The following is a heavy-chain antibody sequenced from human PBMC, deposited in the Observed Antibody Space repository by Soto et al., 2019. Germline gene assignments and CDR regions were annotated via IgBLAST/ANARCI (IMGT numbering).Heavy chain of an antibody. D-gene: IGHD1-1*01. CDR1: GFTFHSFT. CDR2: ISYDGTNE. Sequence: QVQLVESGGGVVQPGRSLRLSCAASGFTFHSFTMHWVRQSPGKGLEWVALISYDGTNEYYADSVKGRLTISRDNSKSTLYLQMNSLRTDDTALYYCARDPRETTYYLDYWGQETLVTVSS. V-gene: IGHV3-30-3*01. CDR3: ARDPRETTYYLDY. J-gene: IGHJ4*02.